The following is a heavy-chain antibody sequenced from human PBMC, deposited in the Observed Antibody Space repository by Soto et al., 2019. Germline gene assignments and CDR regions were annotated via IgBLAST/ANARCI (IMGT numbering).Heavy chain of an antibody. J-gene: IGHJ6*02. Sequence: EVQLVESGGGLVQPGGSLRLSCAASGFTVSSNYMSWVRQDPGKGLEWVSVIYSGGSTYYADSVKGRSTISRDNSKNTLYLQMNSLKAEDTAVYYCARDMVRGMDVWGQGTTVTVSS. V-gene: IGHV3-66*01. CDR1: GFTVSSNY. CDR3: ARDMVRGMDV. CDR2: IYSGGST. D-gene: IGHD3-10*01.